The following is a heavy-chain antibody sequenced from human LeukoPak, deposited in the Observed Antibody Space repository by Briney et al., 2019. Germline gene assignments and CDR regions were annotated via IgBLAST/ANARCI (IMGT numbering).Heavy chain of an antibody. V-gene: IGHV3-21*01. CDR3: ARDSSI. Sequence: AGSLTLSCAASGFTFSTYIMNWLPPAPGRGREWVSFVSSGSSYKDYADSVGGRFTISRDNAKKSLYLQMNSLRAEDTGMYYCARDSSIWGQGTMVTVSS. CDR1: GFTFSTYI. CDR2: VSSGSSYK. J-gene: IGHJ3*02.